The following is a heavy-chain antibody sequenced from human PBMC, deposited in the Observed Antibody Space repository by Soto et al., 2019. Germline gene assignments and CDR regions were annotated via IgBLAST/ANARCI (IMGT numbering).Heavy chain of an antibody. CDR2: IDNDGSSR. V-gene: IGHV3-74*01. J-gene: IGHJ4*02. Sequence: EVQLVESGGGLVQPGGSLRFSCAASGFTFSSNWMHWVRQGPGKGLVWVSRIDNDGSSRDYADSVKGRFTISRDNAKNTLYLEMSSLRAEDTAVYYCATGSGWYSPDYWGQGTLVTVSS. CDR1: GFTFSSNW. CDR3: ATGSGWYSPDY. D-gene: IGHD6-19*01.